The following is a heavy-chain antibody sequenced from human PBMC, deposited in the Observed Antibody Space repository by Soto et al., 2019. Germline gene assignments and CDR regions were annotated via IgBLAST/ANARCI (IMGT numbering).Heavy chain of an antibody. Sequence: SVKVSCKASGGTFSSYAISWVRQAPGQGLEWMGGIIPIFGTANYAQKFQGRVTITADESTSTAYMELSSLRSEDTAVYYCARGPNLNKGPGGGLVIIKEWFDPWGQGTLVTVSS. CDR2: IIPIFGTA. V-gene: IGHV1-69*13. CDR1: GGTFSSYA. J-gene: IGHJ5*02. D-gene: IGHD3-9*01. CDR3: ARGPNLNKGPGGGLVIIKEWFDP.